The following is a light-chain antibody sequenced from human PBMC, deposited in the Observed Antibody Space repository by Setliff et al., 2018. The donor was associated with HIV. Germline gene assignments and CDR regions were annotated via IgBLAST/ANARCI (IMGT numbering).Light chain of an antibody. CDR3: AAWDDSLNAYV. CDR2: SDH. CDR1: SSSIGSNI. Sequence: QSVLTQPPSASGTPGQRVTISCSGSSSSIGSNIVNWYQQFPGTAPKLLIYSDHQRPSGVPDRFSGSKSGTSASLAISGLQSEDEADYYCAAWDDSLNAYVFGTGTKVTVL. V-gene: IGLV1-44*01. J-gene: IGLJ1*01.